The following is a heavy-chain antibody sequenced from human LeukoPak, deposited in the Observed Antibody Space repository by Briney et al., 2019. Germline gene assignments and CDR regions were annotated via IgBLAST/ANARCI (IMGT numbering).Heavy chain of an antibody. Sequence: SETLSLTCTVSGGSISSGDYYWSWIRQPPGKGLEWIGYIYYSGSTYYNPSLKSRVTISVDTSKNQFSLKLSSVTAADTAVYYCARGGLATYYYDSSGYDAFDIWGQGTMVTVSS. CDR1: GGSISSGDYY. D-gene: IGHD3-22*01. CDR3: ARGGLATYYYDSSGYDAFDI. CDR2: IYYSGST. J-gene: IGHJ3*02. V-gene: IGHV4-30-4*01.